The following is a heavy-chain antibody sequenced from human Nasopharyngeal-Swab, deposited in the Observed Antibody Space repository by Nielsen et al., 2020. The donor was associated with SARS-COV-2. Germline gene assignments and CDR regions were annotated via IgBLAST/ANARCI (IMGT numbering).Heavy chain of an antibody. Sequence: GESLKISCAASGFTFSDHSMIWVRQAPGQGLEWVSYISGSGSTLYYADSVKGRITVSRDNAKSSVYLQMSSLRDEGTAVYYCTRGDGALTYFDYWGQGTLVSVSS. CDR1: GFTFSDHS. CDR3: TRGDGALTYFDY. D-gene: IGHD4-17*01. V-gene: IGHV3-48*02. J-gene: IGHJ4*02. CDR2: ISGSGSTL.